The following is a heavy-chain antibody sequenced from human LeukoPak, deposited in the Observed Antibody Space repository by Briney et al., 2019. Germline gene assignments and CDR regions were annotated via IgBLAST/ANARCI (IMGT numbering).Heavy chain of an antibody. V-gene: IGHV4-4*07. Sequence: PSETLSLTCTVSGGSISSYYRSWIRQPAGKGLEWIGRIYTSGSTNYNPSLKSRVTMSVDTSKNQFSLKLSSVTAADTAVYYCARGIYIGYSSSYFDYWGQGTLVTVSS. CDR3: ARGIYIGYSSSYFDY. CDR1: GGSISSYY. D-gene: IGHD6-6*01. J-gene: IGHJ4*02. CDR2: IYTSGST.